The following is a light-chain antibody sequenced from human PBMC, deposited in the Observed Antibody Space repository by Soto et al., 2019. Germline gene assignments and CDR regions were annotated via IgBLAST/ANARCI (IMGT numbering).Light chain of an antibody. V-gene: IGLV2-14*01. Sequence: QSVRAHPAWLSLSPGHSITISCTGTSSDVGGYNYVSWYQQHPGKAPKLMIYEVSNRPSGVSNRFSGSKSGNTASLTISGLQAEDEADYYCSSYTSSSTLYVFGTGAKVTVL. CDR1: SSDVGGYNY. CDR2: EVS. CDR3: SSYTSSSTLYV. J-gene: IGLJ1*01.